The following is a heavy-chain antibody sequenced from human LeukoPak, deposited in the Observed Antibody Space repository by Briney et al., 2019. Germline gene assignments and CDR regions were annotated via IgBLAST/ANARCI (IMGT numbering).Heavy chain of an antibody. J-gene: IGHJ5*02. D-gene: IGHD2-2*01. CDR2: ISAYNGNT. V-gene: IGHV1-18*04. Sequence: WASVKVSCKASGYTFTSYYMHWVRQAPGQGLEWMGWISAYNGNTNYAQKLQGRVTMTTDTSTSTAYMELRSLRSDDTAVYYCASQNQLPAWFDPWGQGTLVTVSS. CDR3: ASQNQLPAWFDP. CDR1: GYTFTSYY.